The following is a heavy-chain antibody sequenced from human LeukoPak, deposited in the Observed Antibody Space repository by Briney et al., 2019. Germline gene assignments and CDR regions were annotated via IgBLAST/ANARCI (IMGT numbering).Heavy chain of an antibody. CDR3: ARTTMVRGTYYMDV. CDR2: IYYSGYT. J-gene: IGHJ6*03. V-gene: IGHV4-59*01. Sequence: SETLSLTCTVSGGSISSYYWSWIRQPPGKGLEWIGYIYYSGYTNYNPSLKSRVTISVDTSKNQFSLKLSSVTAADAAVYYCARTTMVRGTYYMDVWGKGTTVTISS. D-gene: IGHD3-10*01. CDR1: GGSISSYY.